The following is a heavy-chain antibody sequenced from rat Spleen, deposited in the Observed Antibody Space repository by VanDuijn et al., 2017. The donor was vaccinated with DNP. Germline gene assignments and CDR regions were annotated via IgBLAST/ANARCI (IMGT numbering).Heavy chain of an antibody. J-gene: IGHJ2*01. CDR2: ISYEGSST. CDR3: ARHGDGTYYYFDY. V-gene: IGHV5-22*01. CDR1: GFIFSDYY. Sequence: EVQLVESGGGPVQPGSSLKLSCVASGFIFSDYYMAWVRQAPKKGLEWVASISYEGSSTYYGDSVKGRFTISRDNAKSTLYLQMDSMRSEDTATYYCARHGDGTYYYFDYWGQGVMVTVSS. D-gene: IGHD1-12*02.